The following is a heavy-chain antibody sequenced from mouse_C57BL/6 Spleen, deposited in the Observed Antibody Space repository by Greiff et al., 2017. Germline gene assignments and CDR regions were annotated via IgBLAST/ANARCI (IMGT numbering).Heavy chain of an antibody. D-gene: IGHD1-1*01. J-gene: IGHJ4*01. CDR1: GYTFTSYW. V-gene: IGHV1-55*01. CDR3: ARQSYYGSSLPYYARDY. CDR2: IYPGSGST. Sequence: VQLQQPGAELVKPGASVTMSCKASGYTFTSYWITWVKQRPGQGLEWIGDIYPGSGSTNYNEKFKSKATLTVDTSSSTAYMQLSSLTSEDSAVYYCARQSYYGSSLPYYARDYWGQGTSVTVSS.